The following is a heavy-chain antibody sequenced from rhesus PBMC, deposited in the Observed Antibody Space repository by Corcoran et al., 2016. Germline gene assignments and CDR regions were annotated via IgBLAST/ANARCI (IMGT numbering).Heavy chain of an antibody. CDR3: TSYSSSWSSFEY. J-gene: IGHJ4*01. Sequence: EVQLVQSGGDLVQPGGSLRLSCAASGFTFNNSWMNWVRQAPGMELDLVGRIKNKAPWGTVVYAESVEGRFTISRDESKNTLYLQMNSLKTEDTAVYYCTSYSSSWSSFEYWGQGALVTVSS. V-gene: IGHV3-16*02. CDR1: GFTFNNSW. D-gene: IGHD3-16*01. CDR2: IKNKAPWGTV.